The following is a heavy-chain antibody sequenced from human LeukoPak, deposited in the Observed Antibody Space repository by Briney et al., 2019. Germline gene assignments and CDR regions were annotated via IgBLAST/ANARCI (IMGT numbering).Heavy chain of an antibody. CDR2: IYYSGTT. J-gene: IGHJ1*01. Sequence: TSQTLFLTCTVSGGSITSGGYHWSWIRQLPGKGLEWIGYIYYSGTTSYNPSLKSRLTISLDTSGNQFSLKLSSVTAADTAVYYCARGSTGDKSNNWGQGTLVTVSS. CDR1: GGSITSGGYH. CDR3: ARGSTGDKSNN. V-gene: IGHV4-31*03. D-gene: IGHD7-27*01.